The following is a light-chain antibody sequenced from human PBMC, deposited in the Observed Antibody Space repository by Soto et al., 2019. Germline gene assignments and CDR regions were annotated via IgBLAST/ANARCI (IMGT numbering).Light chain of an antibody. CDR1: SSDVGGYNY. V-gene: IGLV2-14*01. CDR3: SSYTSSSTYV. Sequence: SVRTQPASVSGSPVRSITISCTGTSSDVGGYNYVSWYQQHPGKAPKLMIYDVSNRPSGVSNRFSGSKSGNTASLTISGLQAEDEADYYCSSYTSSSTYVFGTGTKVTVL. CDR2: DVS. J-gene: IGLJ1*01.